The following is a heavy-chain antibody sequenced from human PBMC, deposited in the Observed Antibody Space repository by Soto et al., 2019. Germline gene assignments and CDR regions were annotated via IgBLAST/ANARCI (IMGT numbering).Heavy chain of an antibody. J-gene: IGHJ6*02. CDR3: ARLGGYCTTSCYGYHATDV. CDR2: FYYSGST. V-gene: IGHV4-39*01. Sequence: SETLSLTCTVSGGSISSGTYSWGWIRQPPGKGLEWIGTFYYSGSTYYNPSLKSRVTISVDTSKNQFSLKVSSVTAADTAVYYCARLGGYCTTSCYGYHATDVWGQGTTVTVSS. CDR1: GGSISSGTYS. D-gene: IGHD2-8*01.